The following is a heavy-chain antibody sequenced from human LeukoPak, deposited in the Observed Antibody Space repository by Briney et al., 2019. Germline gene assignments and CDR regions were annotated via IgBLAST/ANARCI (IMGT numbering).Heavy chain of an antibody. J-gene: IGHJ4*02. Sequence: GGSLRLSCAASGFTLSSYSMNWVRPAPGRGLEWVSSISSRSSYIYSADSLKGRFTISRDNAKNSLYLQMNSLRAEDTAVYYCARAGGSGWYNLIYFDYWGQGTLVTVSS. V-gene: IGHV3-21*01. CDR3: ARAGGSGWYNLIYFDY. CDR2: ISSRSSYI. D-gene: IGHD6-19*01. CDR1: GFTLSSYS.